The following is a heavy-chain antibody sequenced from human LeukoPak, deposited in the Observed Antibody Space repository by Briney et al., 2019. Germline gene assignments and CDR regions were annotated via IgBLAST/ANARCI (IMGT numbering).Heavy chain of an antibody. J-gene: IGHJ4*02. CDR1: GYSISTGYY. CDR3: ARTPNRGGFDY. CDR2: FYHGGST. V-gene: IGHV4-38-2*02. Sequence: PSETLSLTCTVSGYSISTGYYWDWIRQPPGKGLEWIGTFYHGGSTYYNPSLKSRVTISVDTSKNQFSLKVSSVTAADTAVYYCARTPNRGGFDYWGQGTLVTVSS. D-gene: IGHD3-10*01.